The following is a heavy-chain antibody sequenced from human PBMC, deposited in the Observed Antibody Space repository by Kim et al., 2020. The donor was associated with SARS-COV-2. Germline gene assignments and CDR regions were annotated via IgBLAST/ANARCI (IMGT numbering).Heavy chain of an antibody. D-gene: IGHD6-19*01. CDR2: ISYDGNNK. Sequence: GGSLRLSCAASGFTFSSYAMHWVRQAPGKGLEWVAVISYDGNNKYYADSVKGRFTISRDNSKNTLYMQMNSLRAEDTAVFYCARDQGSATRDRQWLVLGANYYYGMDVWDQGTTVTVS. CDR1: GFTFSSYA. CDR3: ARDQGSATRDRQWLVLGANYYYGMDV. V-gene: IGHV3-30*04. J-gene: IGHJ6*02.